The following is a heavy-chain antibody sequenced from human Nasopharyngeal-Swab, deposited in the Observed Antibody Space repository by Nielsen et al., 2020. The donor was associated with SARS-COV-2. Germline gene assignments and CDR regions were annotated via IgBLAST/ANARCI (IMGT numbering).Heavy chain of an antibody. CDR3: TTDYYFDY. CDR2: IGDKAHNYAT. CDR1: GFIFSASA. J-gene: IGHJ4*02. Sequence: GESLKISCAASGFIFSASAMHWVRQASGRGLEWVGRIGDKAHNYATTYAASVKGRFTISRDDSKNTAFLQMDSLKTEDTALYYCTTDYYFDYWGQGTLVTVSS. V-gene: IGHV3-73*01.